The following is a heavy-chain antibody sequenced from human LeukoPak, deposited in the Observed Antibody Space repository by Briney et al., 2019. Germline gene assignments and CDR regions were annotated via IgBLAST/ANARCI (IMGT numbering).Heavy chain of an antibody. V-gene: IGHV3-66*01. CDR3: ARDHYVDAFDI. D-gene: IGHD3-16*01. Sequence: WGSLRLSCAASGFTVSSNYMSWVRQAPGKGLEWVSVIYSGGGTYYADAVKGRFTISRDNSKNTLYLQMNSLRAGDTAVYYCARDHYVDAFDIWGQGTMVTVSS. J-gene: IGHJ3*02. CDR2: IYSGGGT. CDR1: GFTVSSNY.